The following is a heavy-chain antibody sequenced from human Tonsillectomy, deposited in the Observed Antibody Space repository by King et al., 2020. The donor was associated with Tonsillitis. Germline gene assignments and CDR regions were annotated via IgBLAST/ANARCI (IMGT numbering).Heavy chain of an antibody. V-gene: IGHV3-53*01. D-gene: IGHD6-19*01. CDR3: ASGWYAEYFQH. Sequence: VQLVESGGGLIQPGGSLRLSCATSGFTVSSNYMSWVRQAPGKGLEWVSVIDSGGFTHSADSVKCRFTISRDNSKNTLYLQMNSLRAEDTAVYYCASGWYAEYFQHWGQGTLVTVSS. J-gene: IGHJ1*01. CDR1: GFTVSSNY. CDR2: IDSGGFT.